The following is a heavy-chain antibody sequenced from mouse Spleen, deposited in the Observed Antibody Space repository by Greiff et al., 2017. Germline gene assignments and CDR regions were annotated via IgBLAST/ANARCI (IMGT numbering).Heavy chain of an antibody. CDR1: GYTFTDYN. CDR3: ARWDYGSSYDY. Sequence: EVKLMESGPELVKPGASVKIPCKASGYTFTDYNMDWVKQSHGKSLEWIGDINPNNGGTIYNQKFKGKATLTVDKSSSTAYMELRSLTSEDTAVYYRARWDYGSSYDYWGQGTTLTVSS. V-gene: IGHV1-18*01. D-gene: IGHD1-1*01. CDR2: INPNNGGT. J-gene: IGHJ2*01.